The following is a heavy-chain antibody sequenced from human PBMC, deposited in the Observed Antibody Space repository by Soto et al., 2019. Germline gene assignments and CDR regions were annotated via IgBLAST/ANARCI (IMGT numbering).Heavy chain of an antibody. V-gene: IGHV3-15*01. CDR1: RFTFSNAW. J-gene: IGHJ4*02. CDR2: IKNKADGGTT. Sequence: GGFLRLSCVASRFTFSNAWMSWVRQAPGKGLEWVGRIKNKADGGTTDYAAPVKGRFTISRDDLKSTLYLQMNSLKTEDTAVYYCTTDDPINKYWGQGTLVTVSS. CDR3: TTDDPINKY.